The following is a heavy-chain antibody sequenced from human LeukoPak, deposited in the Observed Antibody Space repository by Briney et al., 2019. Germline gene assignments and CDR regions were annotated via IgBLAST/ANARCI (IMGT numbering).Heavy chain of an antibody. V-gene: IGHV4-59*08. CDR2: FYNSGST. J-gene: IGHJ4*02. CDR1: GASVNSYF. CDR3: ASAKQWLAFDF. Sequence: SETLSLTCTVSGASVNSYFWSWIRQPPGKGLERIACFYNSGSTSYSDSLKSRVTISVDTSKNQVSLKLTSVTAADTAVYYCASAKQWLAFDFWGQGNLVTVTS. D-gene: IGHD6-19*01.